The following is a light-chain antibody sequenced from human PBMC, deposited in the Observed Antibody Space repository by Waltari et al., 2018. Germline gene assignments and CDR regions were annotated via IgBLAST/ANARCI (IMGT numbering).Light chain of an antibody. V-gene: IGKV4-1*01. J-gene: IGKJ4*01. Sequence: DIVMTQSPDSLAVSLGERATINCKSSQSVLYSSNNKNYLAWYQQKPGQPPKLLIYWASTREAGVPDRFSGSGSGTDVTLTISSLQAEDVAVYYGQQYYSTPSTFGGGTKVEIK. CDR3: QQYYSTPST. CDR2: WAS. CDR1: QSVLYSSNNKNY.